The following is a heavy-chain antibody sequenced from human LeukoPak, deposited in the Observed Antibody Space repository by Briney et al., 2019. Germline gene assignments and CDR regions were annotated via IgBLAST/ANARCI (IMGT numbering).Heavy chain of an antibody. CDR2: IHYSGST. CDR3: ARRGLNRQNFDY. Sequence: PSETLSLTYTVSDDSINNNYWSWIRQPPGKELECIGYIHYSGSTNYNPSLKSRVTISIDTSKNQFSLKLNSVTAADTAVYYCARRGLNRQNFDYWGQGTLVTVSS. V-gene: IGHV4-59*08. CDR1: DDSINNNY. D-gene: IGHD3-16*01. J-gene: IGHJ4*02.